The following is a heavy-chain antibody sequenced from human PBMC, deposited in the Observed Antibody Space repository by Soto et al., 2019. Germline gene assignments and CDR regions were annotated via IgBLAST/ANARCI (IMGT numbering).Heavy chain of an antibody. CDR2: IRSKAYGGTT. D-gene: IGHD5-12*01. J-gene: IGHJ5*02. CDR1: GFTFGDYA. CDR3: TRSYSGYDNNWFDP. Sequence: LRLSCTASGFTFGDYAMSWVRQAPGKGLEWVGFIRSKAYGGTTEYAASVKGRFTISRDDSKSIAYLQMNSLKTEDTAVYYCTRSYSGYDNNWFDPWGQGTLVTVSS. V-gene: IGHV3-49*04.